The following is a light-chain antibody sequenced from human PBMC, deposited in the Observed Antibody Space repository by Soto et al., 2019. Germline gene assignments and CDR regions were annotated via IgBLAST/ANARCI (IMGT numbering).Light chain of an antibody. CDR3: SSYTSNSLYV. CDR1: NNDVGGYES. V-gene: IGLV2-14*03. J-gene: IGLJ1*01. Sequence: QSALTQPASVSGSPGQSITMSCTGTNNDVGGYESVSWYQHHPGRAPKLMIYDVTNRPSGVSGRFSGSKFGNTASLTISGLQAEDEADYYCSSYTSNSLYVFGTGTKPTVL. CDR2: DVT.